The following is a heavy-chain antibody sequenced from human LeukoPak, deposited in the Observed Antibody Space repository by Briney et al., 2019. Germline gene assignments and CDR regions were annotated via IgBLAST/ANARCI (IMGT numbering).Heavy chain of an antibody. V-gene: IGHV3-30*03. CDR3: ARDRLASAGTGDY. J-gene: IGHJ4*02. CDR1: GFSIGNHG. CDR2: ISHDGGAK. Sequence: GGSLRLSCGVSGFSIGNHGMHWIRQAPDKGLEWVAMISHDGGAKYYGDSVKGRLTISRDNSDNTLYLQMNSLRVEDTAVYYCARDRLASAGTGDYWGQGTLVTVSS. D-gene: IGHD2-15*01.